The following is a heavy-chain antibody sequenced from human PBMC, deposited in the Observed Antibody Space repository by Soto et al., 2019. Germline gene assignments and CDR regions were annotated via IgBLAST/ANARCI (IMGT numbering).Heavy chain of an antibody. CDR2: IYYSGSN. D-gene: IGHD3-3*01. V-gene: IGHV4-31*03. CDR3: AREVEDYDFWSGYYIDYYYYYMDV. J-gene: IGHJ6*03. CDR1: GFSISSGAYY. Sequence: SENLSLTCTFSGFSISSGAYYWSWIRQHPGKGLEWIGYIYYSGSNYYNPSLKSRVTISVDTSKYQFSLKLSSVTAADTAVYYCAREVEDYDFWSGYYIDYYYYYMDVWGKGTTVS.